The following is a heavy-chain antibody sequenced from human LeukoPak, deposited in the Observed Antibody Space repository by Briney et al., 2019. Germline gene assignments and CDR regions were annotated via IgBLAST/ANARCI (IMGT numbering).Heavy chain of an antibody. Sequence: PSETLSLTCAVSGGSFSGYFWNWIHQPPGKGLEWIGEINHGGSTNYNPSLKSRVTISLDTSKNQFSLKLSSVTAADTALYYCARDSGYNVNDHDVNAFDIWGQGTMVTISS. J-gene: IGHJ3*02. V-gene: IGHV4-34*01. CDR1: GGSFSGYF. D-gene: IGHD5-24*01. CDR2: INHGGST. CDR3: ARDSGYNVNDHDVNAFDI.